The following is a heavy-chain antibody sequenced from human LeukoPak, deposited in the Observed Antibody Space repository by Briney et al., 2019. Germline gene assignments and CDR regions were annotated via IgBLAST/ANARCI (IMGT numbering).Heavy chain of an antibody. CDR3: AKDRGYSSSFFEI. Sequence: TGGSLRLSCAASGFTFGSYSMNWVRQAPGKGLEWVSGISWNSGKIDYADSVKGRFTISRDNAKNSLYLQMNSLRVEDMALYYCAKDRGYSSSFFEIWGQGTPVTVSS. J-gene: IGHJ4*02. CDR1: GFTFGSYS. V-gene: IGHV3-9*03. CDR2: ISWNSGKI. D-gene: IGHD6-13*01.